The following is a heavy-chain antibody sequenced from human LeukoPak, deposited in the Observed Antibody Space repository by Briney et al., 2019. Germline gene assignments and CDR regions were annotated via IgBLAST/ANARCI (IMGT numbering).Heavy chain of an antibody. D-gene: IGHD1-14*01. V-gene: IGHV3-23*01. CDR3: AKDDGNNAKLLLDY. Sequence: GGSLRLSCEVSGFTFSNYGMSWVRQAQGEGREGVSVISSSGDSTYYADSVKGRFTISRDNSKNTLYLQMNGLRAEDTAIYYCAKDDGNNAKLLLDYWGQGTLVTVSS. CDR2: ISSSGDST. J-gene: IGHJ4*02. CDR1: GFTFSNYG.